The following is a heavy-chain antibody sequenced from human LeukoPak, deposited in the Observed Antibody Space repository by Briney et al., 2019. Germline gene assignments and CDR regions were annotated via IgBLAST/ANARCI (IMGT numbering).Heavy chain of an antibody. CDR1: GFTFSSYW. D-gene: IGHD3-10*01. CDR2: INSDGSST. CDR3: ARGLLWFGELFDY. J-gene: IGHJ4*02. V-gene: IGHV3-74*01. Sequence: GGSLRLSCAASGFTFSSYWMHWVRQAPGKGLVWVSRINSDGSSTSYADSVKGRFTISRDNAKNTLYLQMNSLRAEDTAVHYCARGLLWFGELFDYWDQGTLVTVSS.